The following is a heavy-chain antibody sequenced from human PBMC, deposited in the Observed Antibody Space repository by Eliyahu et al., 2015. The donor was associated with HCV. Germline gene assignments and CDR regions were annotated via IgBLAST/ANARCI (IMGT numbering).Heavy chain of an antibody. CDR3: ARDRGMSRIDYYYGMDV. Sequence: EVQLVESGGALVPPGGSLRISCAASGFTFSDHSMDWVRQAPGKGLEWIAYISSSGSTIYYADSVRGRFTISRDNAKNSLFLQMDSLRDGDTAVYFCARDRGMSRIDYYYGMDVWGQGTTVTVSS. D-gene: IGHD2-2*01. CDR1: GFTFSDHS. V-gene: IGHV3-48*02. J-gene: IGHJ6*02. CDR2: ISSSGSTI.